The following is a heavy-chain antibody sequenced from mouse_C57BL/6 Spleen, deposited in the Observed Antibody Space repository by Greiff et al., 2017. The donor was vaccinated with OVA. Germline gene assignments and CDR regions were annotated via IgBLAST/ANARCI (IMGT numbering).Heavy chain of an antibody. Sequence: DVKLQESGPELVKPGASVKMSCTASGYTFTDYNMHWVKQSHGKSLEWIGYINPNNGGTSYNQKFKGKATLTVNKSSSTAYMELRSLTSEDSAVYDCAREDYYGSSYWYFDVWGTGTTVTVSS. CDR1: GYTFTDYN. J-gene: IGHJ1*03. V-gene: IGHV1-22*01. D-gene: IGHD1-1*01. CDR2: INPNNGGT. CDR3: AREDYYGSSYWYFDV.